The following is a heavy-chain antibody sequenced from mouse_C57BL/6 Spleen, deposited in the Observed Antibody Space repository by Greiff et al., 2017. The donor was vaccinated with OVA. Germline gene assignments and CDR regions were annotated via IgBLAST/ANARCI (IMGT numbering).Heavy chain of an antibody. V-gene: IGHV5-16*01. Sequence: EVKLVESEGGLVQPGSSMKLSCTASGFTFSDYYMAWVRQVPEKGLEWVANINYDGSSTYYLDSLKSRFIISRDNAKNILYLQMSSLKSEDTATYYCARVYSNYFLAYWGQGTLVTVSA. CDR1: GFTFSDYY. J-gene: IGHJ3*01. D-gene: IGHD2-5*01. CDR3: ARVYSNYFLAY. CDR2: INYDGSST.